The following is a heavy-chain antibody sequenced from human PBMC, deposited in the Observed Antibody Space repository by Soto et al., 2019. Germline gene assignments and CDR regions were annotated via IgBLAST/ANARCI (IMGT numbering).Heavy chain of an antibody. CDR2: LSCSGGTI. V-gene: IGHV3-9*01. D-gene: IGHD3-3*02. J-gene: IGHJ4*02. CDR1: GLNFDDYA. Sequence: EVQLVESGGGLVQPGRSLRLSCVVSGLNFDDYAMHWVRQLPGKGLEWVAGLSCSGGTIVYADSVKGRFTISRDNAKNYLYLEMNSLRPEDTAVYYCTKEVPDHFSYYFDNWGQGTLVTVSS. CDR3: TKEVPDHFSYYFDN.